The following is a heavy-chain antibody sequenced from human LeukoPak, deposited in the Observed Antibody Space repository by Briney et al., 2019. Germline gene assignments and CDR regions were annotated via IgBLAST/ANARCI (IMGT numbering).Heavy chain of an antibody. CDR2: IYYSGST. CDR1: GGSISSYY. J-gene: IGHJ5*02. D-gene: IGHD4-17*01. Sequence: TSETLPLTCTVSGGSISSYYWSWIRQPPGKGLEWIGYIYYSGSTNYNPSLKSRVTISVDTSKNQFSLKLSSVTAADTAVYYCARVTVTDFDPWGQGTLVTVSS. CDR3: ARVTVTDFDP. V-gene: IGHV4-59*01.